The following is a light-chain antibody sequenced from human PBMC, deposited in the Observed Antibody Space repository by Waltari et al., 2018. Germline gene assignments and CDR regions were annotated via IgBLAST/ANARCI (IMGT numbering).Light chain of an antibody. CDR1: QSISMW. J-gene: IGKJ4*01. CDR2: KVS. Sequence: RASQSISMWLYLYRHKPGKAPKLLIYKVSSFESGVPSSFSGSGSGTEFTLNISSLQREDCASYYCQQYNSYSLLSFGGGTKVDIK. V-gene: IGKV1-5*03. CDR3: QQYNSYSLLS.